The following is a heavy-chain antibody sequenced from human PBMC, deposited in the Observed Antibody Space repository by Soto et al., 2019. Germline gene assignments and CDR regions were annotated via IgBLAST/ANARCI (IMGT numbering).Heavy chain of an antibody. Sequence: PETLSLTCAVYGGSFSGYYWSWIRQPPGKGLEWIGEINHSGSTNYNPSLKSRVTISVDTSKNQFSLKLSSVTAADTAVYYCASRTKYYYYYMDVWGKGTTVTVSS. CDR2: INHSGST. CDR1: GGSFSGYY. V-gene: IGHV4-34*01. CDR3: ASRTKYYYYYMDV. J-gene: IGHJ6*03.